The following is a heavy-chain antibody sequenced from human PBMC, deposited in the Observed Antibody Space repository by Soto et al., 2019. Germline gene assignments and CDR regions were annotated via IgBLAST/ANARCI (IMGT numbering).Heavy chain of an antibody. D-gene: IGHD1-26*01. Sequence: QVQLVQSGTVVQRRGSSVKVSCQASGGSFSSHGMAWVRQAPGQGLEWMGGIIPTFGTATYAPKFQGRVTITADKSTNTAYMELSSLRSEDTAVYYCACEWSAQYFDFWGQGTLITVSS. V-gene: IGHV1-69*06. CDR1: GGSFSSHG. CDR3: ACEWSAQYFDF. CDR2: IIPTFGTA. J-gene: IGHJ4*02.